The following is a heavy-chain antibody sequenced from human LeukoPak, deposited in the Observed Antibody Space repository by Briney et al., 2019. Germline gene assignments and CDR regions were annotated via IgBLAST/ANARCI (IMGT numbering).Heavy chain of an antibody. CDR3: ARERDGYNNGPPSCDY. J-gene: IGHJ4*02. Sequence: SETLSLTCAVSGYSISSGYYWGWIRQPPGKGLEWIGSIYHSGSTYYNPSLKSRVTISVDTSKNQFSLKLSSVTAADTAVYYCARERDGYNNGPPSCDYWGQGTLVTVSS. D-gene: IGHD5-24*01. V-gene: IGHV4-38-2*02. CDR1: GYSISSGYY. CDR2: IYHSGST.